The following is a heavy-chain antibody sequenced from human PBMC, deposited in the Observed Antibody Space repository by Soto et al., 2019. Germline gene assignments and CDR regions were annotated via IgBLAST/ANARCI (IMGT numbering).Heavy chain of an antibody. Sequence: LSLTCAASGFTFSSYAMSWVRQAPGKGLEWVSAISGSGGSTYYADSVKGRFTISRDNSKNTLYLQMNSLRAEDTAVYYCAKDVTGERAGFDYWGQGTLVTVSS. V-gene: IGHV3-23*01. CDR1: GFTFSSYA. CDR2: ISGSGGST. CDR3: AKDVTGERAGFDY. D-gene: IGHD7-27*01. J-gene: IGHJ4*02.